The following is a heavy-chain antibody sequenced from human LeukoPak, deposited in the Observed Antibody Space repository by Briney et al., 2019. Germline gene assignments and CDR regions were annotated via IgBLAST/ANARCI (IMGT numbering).Heavy chain of an antibody. Sequence: GGSLRLSCEFSGIIFSTYALNWVRQAPGKGLEWISYISGSSSGSTSIIHYADSVKGRFTISRDNAKNSLHLQMDSLSAEDTAVHYCARDFWSGYYTEDWGQGALVIVSS. CDR3: ARDFWSGYYTED. J-gene: IGHJ4*02. V-gene: IGHV3-48*04. D-gene: IGHD3-3*01. CDR2: ISGSSSGSTSII. CDR1: GIIFSTYA.